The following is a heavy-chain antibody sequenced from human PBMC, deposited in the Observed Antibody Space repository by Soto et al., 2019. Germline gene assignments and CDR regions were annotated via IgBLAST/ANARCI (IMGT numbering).Heavy chain of an antibody. CDR1: GYIFTNYN. CDR2: ITPYNGNT. CDR3: ARDWCSHAFDV. D-gene: IGHD2-15*01. Sequence: QLLQSGAEVKKPGASVKVSCKASGYIFTNYNITWVRQAPGQGLEWMGWITPYNGNTDYAQRLQGRLTMTTDISTRTAYMELRSLRSDDTAVYFCARDWCSHAFDVWGQGTMVTVSS. V-gene: IGHV1-18*01. J-gene: IGHJ3*01.